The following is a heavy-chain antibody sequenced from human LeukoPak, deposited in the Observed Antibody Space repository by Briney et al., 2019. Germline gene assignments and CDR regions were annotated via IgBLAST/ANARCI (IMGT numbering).Heavy chain of an antibody. J-gene: IGHJ4*02. Sequence: GGSLRLSCAASGFTLSNYYMNWVRQAPGKGLEWVSSISSGSSYIYYADSLKGRFTISRDYAKNSLYLQMNGLRAEDTAVYYCATGVRGYNSALDYWGQGTLVTVSP. V-gene: IGHV3-21*01. D-gene: IGHD6-19*01. CDR2: ISSGSSYI. CDR1: GFTLSNYY. CDR3: ATGVRGYNSALDY.